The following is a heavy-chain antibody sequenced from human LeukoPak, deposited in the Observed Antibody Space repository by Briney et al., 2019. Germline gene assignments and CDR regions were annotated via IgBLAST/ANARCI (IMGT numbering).Heavy chain of an antibody. Sequence: PGGSLRLSCAASGFTFSSYSMNWVRQAPGKGLEWVSSISSSSRSYIYYADSVKGRFTISRDNAKNSLYLQMNSLRAEDTAVYYCAREHSGYDFPGRDYYYMDVCGKGTTVTVSS. D-gene: IGHD5-12*01. CDR3: AREHSGYDFPGRDYYYMDV. CDR2: ISSSSRSYI. V-gene: IGHV3-21*01. CDR1: GFTFSSYS. J-gene: IGHJ6*03.